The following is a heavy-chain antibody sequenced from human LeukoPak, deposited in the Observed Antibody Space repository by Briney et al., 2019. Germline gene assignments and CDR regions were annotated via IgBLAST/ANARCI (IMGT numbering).Heavy chain of an antibody. CDR1: GGSISSYY. Sequence: SETLSLTCTVSGGSISSYYWTWIRQPPGKGLEWIGYIYYSGSTNYNPSLKSRVTISVDTPKNQFSLRVSSVTAADTAVYYCARDSTRRYYERGDHYHAPSYNFDYWGQGTLVTVSS. CDR2: IYYSGST. V-gene: IGHV4-59*01. CDR3: ARDSTRRYYERGDHYHAPSYNFDY. J-gene: IGHJ4*02. D-gene: IGHD3-22*01.